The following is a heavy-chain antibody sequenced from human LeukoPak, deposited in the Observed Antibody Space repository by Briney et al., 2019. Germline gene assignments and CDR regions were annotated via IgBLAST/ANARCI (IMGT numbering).Heavy chain of an antibody. D-gene: IGHD2/OR15-2a*01. V-gene: IGHV4-39*02. J-gene: IGHJ4*02. CDR3: AKLEYWVRY. CDR2: INHGGGT. Sequence: SETLSLTCNVSGGSVSRSNYYWAWIRQPPGKGLEWIATINHGGGTHENPSLKSRVTISADTSTNNFSLKLSSVTAADTAVYYCAKLEYWVRYWGRGTLVTVSS. CDR1: GGSVSRSNYY.